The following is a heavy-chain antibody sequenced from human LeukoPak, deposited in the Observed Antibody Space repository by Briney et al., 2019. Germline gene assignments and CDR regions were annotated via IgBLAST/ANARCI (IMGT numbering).Heavy chain of an antibody. CDR3: ASRKLGNDY. D-gene: IGHD7-27*01. V-gene: IGHV4-34*01. Sequence: SETLSLTCAVYGGSFSNYYWSWIRQPPGKGLEWIGEINHSGSTNYNPSLKSRVTISVDTSKNQFSLKLSSVTAADTAVYYCASRKLGNDYWGQGTLVTVSS. CDR1: GGSFSNYY. CDR2: INHSGST. J-gene: IGHJ4*02.